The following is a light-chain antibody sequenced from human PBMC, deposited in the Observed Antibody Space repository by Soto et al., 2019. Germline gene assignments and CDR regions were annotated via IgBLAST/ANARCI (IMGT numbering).Light chain of an antibody. CDR3: ATWDDSLNGVYV. V-gene: IGLV1-47*01. J-gene: IGLJ1*01. CDR1: TSNIGSNY. CDR2: RNN. Sequence: QPVLTRPPSASGTPGQGVTISCSGSTSNIGSNYVYWYQQLPGTAPKLLIYRNNQRPSGVPDRFSGSKSGTSASLAISGLRSDDEADYFCATWDDSLNGVYVFGTGTKVTVL.